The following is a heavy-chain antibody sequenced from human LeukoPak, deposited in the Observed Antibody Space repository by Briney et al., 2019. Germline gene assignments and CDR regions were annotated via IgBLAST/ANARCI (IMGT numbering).Heavy chain of an antibody. CDR3: ITPLPYSAQ. V-gene: IGHV3-15*07. CDR2: IKPKTDGETT. D-gene: IGHD2-21*01. CDR1: GFTFSNAY. J-gene: IGHJ4*02. Sequence: GGSLRLSCAASGFTFSNAYMNWVRQAPGKGLEWVGHIKPKTDGETTEYAAPVKGRFSISRDDSKNMLYLQMKSLKTEDTAVYYCITPLPYSAQGGQGTLVTVSS.